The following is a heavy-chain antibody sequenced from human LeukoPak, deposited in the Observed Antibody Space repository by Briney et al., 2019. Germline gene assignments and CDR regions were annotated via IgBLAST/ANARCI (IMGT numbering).Heavy chain of an antibody. CDR3: ASLKRRIAALDY. CDR1: RDSIVFSSYY. Sequence: PSETLSLTCTVSRDSIVFSSYYWGWIRQPPGKGLDWIGSIYYSGSTYYNPSLKSRVTISVDTSKNQFSLKLSSVTAADTAVYYCASLKRRIAALDYWGQGTLVTVSS. D-gene: IGHD6-6*01. J-gene: IGHJ4*02. CDR2: IYYSGST. V-gene: IGHV4-39*01.